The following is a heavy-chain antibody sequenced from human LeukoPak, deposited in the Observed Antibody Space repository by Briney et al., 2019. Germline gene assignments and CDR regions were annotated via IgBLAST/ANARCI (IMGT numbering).Heavy chain of an antibody. J-gene: IGHJ4*02. CDR3: ATSITGTLFDY. CDR1: GGSFSGYY. Sequence: SETLSLTCAVYGGSFSGYYWSWIRQPPGKGLEWIGEINHSGSTNYNPSLKSRVTISVDTSKNQFSLKLSPATAADTAVYYCATSITGTLFDYWGQGTLVTVSS. V-gene: IGHV4-34*01. D-gene: IGHD1-20*01. CDR2: INHSGST.